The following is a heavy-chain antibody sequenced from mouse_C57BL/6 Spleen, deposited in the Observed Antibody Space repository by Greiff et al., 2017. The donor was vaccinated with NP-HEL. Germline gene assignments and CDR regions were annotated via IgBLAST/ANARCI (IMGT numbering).Heavy chain of an antibody. CDR2: IDPSDSYT. CDR3: AREGYYTRYYFDY. CDR1: GYTFTSYW. D-gene: IGHD2-12*01. V-gene: IGHV1-69*01. Sequence: VQLQQPGAELVMPGASVKLSCKASGYTFTSYWMHWVKQRPGQGLEWTGEIDPSDSYTNYNQKFKGKSTLTVDKSSSTAYMQLSSLTSEDSAVYYCAREGYYTRYYFDYWGQGTTLTVSS. J-gene: IGHJ2*01.